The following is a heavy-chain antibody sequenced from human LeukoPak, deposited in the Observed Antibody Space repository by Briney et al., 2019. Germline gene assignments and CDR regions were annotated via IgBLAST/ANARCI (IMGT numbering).Heavy chain of an antibody. CDR1: GGSISSYY. CDR3: ARVIAARHYYYYMDV. V-gene: IGHV4-59*08. CDR2: IYYSGST. D-gene: IGHD6-6*01. J-gene: IGHJ6*03. Sequence: SETPSLTCTVSGGSISSYYWSWIRQPPGNGLEWIGYIYYSGSTNYNPSLKSRVTISVDTSKNQFSLKLSSVTAADTAVYYCARVIAARHYYYYMDVWGKGTTVTVSS.